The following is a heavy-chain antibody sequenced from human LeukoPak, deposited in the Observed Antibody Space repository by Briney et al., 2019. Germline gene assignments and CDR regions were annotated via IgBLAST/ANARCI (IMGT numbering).Heavy chain of an antibody. Sequence: PSETLSLTCTVSGGSISSYYGSWIRHPPGKGLEWIGYIYCSGSTNYNPSLKSRVTISVDTSKNQFSLKLSSVTAADTAVYYCARLNYYDSSGYDYWGQGTLVTVSS. CDR3: ARLNYYDSSGYDY. V-gene: IGHV4-59*01. J-gene: IGHJ4*02. CDR1: GGSISSYY. D-gene: IGHD3-22*01. CDR2: IYCSGST.